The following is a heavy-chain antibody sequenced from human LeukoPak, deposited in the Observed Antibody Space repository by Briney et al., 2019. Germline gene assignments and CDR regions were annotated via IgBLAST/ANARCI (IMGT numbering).Heavy chain of an antibody. J-gene: IGHJ3*02. Sequence: ASVKVSCKASGYAFTNYNIDWARQATGQGLEWMGWITPKNGNTGSPQKFRGRVTMTRDTSITTAYMELSSLNSDDTAIYYCTVAKEGNAFDIWGQGTMVTVSS. CDR3: TVAKEGNAFDI. D-gene: IGHD5-12*01. CDR1: GYAFTNYN. V-gene: IGHV1-8*01. CDR2: ITPKNGNT.